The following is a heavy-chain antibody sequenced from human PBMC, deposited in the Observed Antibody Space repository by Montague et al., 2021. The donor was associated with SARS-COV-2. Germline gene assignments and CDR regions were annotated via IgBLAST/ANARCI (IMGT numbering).Heavy chain of an antibody. CDR2: ISGDGGST. CDR1: GFTFDDYA. CDR3: AKDIVRDYYDSSGYYGGSVDY. D-gene: IGHD3-22*01. J-gene: IGHJ4*02. Sequence: SLRLSCAASGFTFDDYAMHWVRQAPGKGLEWVSLISGDGGSTCYADSVKGRFTISRDNSKNSLYLQMNSLRTEDTALYYCAKDIVRDYYDSSGYYGGSVDYWGQGTLVTVSS. V-gene: IGHV3-43*02.